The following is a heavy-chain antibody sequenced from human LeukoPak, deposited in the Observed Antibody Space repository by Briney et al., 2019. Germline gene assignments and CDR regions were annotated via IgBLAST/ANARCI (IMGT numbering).Heavy chain of an antibody. Sequence: GASVKVSCKASGYTFTSYDINWVRQATGQGLEWMGWMNPNSGNTGYAQKLQGRVTMTTDTSTSTAYMELRSLRSDDTAVYYCASTLPLAHYDFWSGYYTGLGPWGQGTLVTVSS. V-gene: IGHV1-8*02. D-gene: IGHD3-3*01. CDR2: MNPNSGNT. CDR1: GYTFTSYD. CDR3: ASTLPLAHYDFWSGYYTGLGP. J-gene: IGHJ5*02.